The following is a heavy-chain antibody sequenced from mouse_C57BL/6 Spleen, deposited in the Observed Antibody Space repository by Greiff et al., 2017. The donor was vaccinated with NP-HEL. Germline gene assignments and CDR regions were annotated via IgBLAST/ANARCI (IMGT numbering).Heavy chain of an antibody. Sequence: EVQRVESGGGLVKPGGSLKLSCAASGFTFSDYGMHWVRQAPEKGLEWVAYISSGSSTIYYADTVKGRFTISRDNAKNTLFLQMTSLRSEDTAMYYCARPPDATVVAHGYFDVWGTGTTVTVSS. V-gene: IGHV5-17*01. J-gene: IGHJ1*03. CDR3: ARPPDATVVAHGYFDV. CDR2: ISSGSSTI. D-gene: IGHD1-1*01. CDR1: GFTFSDYG.